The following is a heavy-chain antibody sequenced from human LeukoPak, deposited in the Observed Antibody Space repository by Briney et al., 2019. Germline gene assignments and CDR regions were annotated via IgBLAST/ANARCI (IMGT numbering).Heavy chain of an antibody. CDR2: ISSSSSYI. V-gene: IGHV3-21*01. CDR3: ARDQGSDAFDI. Sequence: GGSLRLSCAASGFTFDDYGMNWVRQAPGKGLEWVSSISSSSSYIYYADSVKGRFTISRDNAKNSLYLQMNSLRAEDTAVYYCARDQGSDAFDIWGQGTMVTVSS. J-gene: IGHJ3*02. CDR1: GFTFDDYG.